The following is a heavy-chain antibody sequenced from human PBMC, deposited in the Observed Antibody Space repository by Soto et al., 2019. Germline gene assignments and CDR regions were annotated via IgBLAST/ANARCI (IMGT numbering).Heavy chain of an antibody. J-gene: IGHJ6*02. D-gene: IGHD2-15*01. CDR1: GFTFSSYS. V-gene: IGHV3-21*01. Sequence: LRLSCAASGFTFSSYSMNWVRQAPGKGLEWVSSISSSSSYIYYADSVKGRFTISRDNAKNSLYLQMNSLRAEETAVYYCARDYCSGGSCYYGMDVWGQGTTVTVSS. CDR3: ARDYCSGGSCYYGMDV. CDR2: ISSSSSYI.